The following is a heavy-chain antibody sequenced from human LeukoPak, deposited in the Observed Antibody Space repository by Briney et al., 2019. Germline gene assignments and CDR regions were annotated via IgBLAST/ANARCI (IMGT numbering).Heavy chain of an antibody. J-gene: IGHJ4*02. CDR3: TRHTRLYYDSSGFDFDY. D-gene: IGHD3-22*01. CDR2: IRSKANSYAT. CDR1: GFTFSGSA. V-gene: IGHV3-73*01. Sequence: GGSLRLSCAASGFTFSGSAMHWVRQASGKRLEWVGRIRSKANSYATAYAASVKGRFTISRDDSKNTAYLQMNSLKTEDTAVYYCTRHTRLYYDSSGFDFDYWGQGTLVTVSS.